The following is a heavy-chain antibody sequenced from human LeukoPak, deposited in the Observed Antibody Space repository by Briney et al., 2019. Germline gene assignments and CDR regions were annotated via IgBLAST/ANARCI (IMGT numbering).Heavy chain of an antibody. D-gene: IGHD2-15*01. Sequence: SETLSLTCTVSGYSITSGYYWAWIPQSPGKGLEWIGSIYHSGNTYYNPSLKSRVIILVDTSKNQFSLQLGSVTPTDTAVYYCARAGYCSGVSCYSAVPGKYWGQGALVTVSP. J-gene: IGHJ4*02. CDR1: GYSITSGYY. CDR3: ARAGYCSGVSCYSAVPGKY. V-gene: IGHV4-38-2*02. CDR2: IYHSGNT.